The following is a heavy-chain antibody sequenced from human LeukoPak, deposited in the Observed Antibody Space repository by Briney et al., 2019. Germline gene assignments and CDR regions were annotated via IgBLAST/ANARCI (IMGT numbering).Heavy chain of an antibody. CDR1: GDSINSDY. Sequence: SETLSLTCAVSGDSINSDYWSWIRQPPGKGLEWIGYIYYTGSTNYNPSLKSRVTISVDTSKNQFSLKLSSVTAADTAVYYCARLYKSRSGITMVRGVTRTYNSFDPWGQGTLVTVSS. D-gene: IGHD3-10*01. CDR3: ARLYKSRSGITMVRGVTRTYNSFDP. CDR2: IYYTGST. V-gene: IGHV4-59*12. J-gene: IGHJ5*02.